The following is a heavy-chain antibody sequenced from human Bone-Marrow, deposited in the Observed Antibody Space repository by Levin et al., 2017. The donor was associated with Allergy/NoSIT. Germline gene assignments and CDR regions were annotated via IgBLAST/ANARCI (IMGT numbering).Heavy chain of an antibody. J-gene: IGHJ4*02. CDR1: GFTFSDYS. Sequence: GGSLRLSCAASGFTFSDYSVNWVRQAPGKGLEWVSSISSSSIYIYYADSVKGRFTISRDNAKNSLYLQMNSLRAEDSAVYYCARGVVAGSGKYYFDYWGQGTLVTVSS. CDR2: ISSSSIYI. V-gene: IGHV3-21*01. CDR3: ARGVVAGSGKYYFDY. D-gene: IGHD2-15*01.